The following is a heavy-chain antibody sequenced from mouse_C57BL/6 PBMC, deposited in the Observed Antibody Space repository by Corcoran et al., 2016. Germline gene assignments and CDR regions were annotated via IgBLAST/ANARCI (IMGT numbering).Heavy chain of an antibody. CDR3: ARCRHYDGYYSFDY. CDR2: IYPGDGDT. CDR1: GYAFSSYW. Sequence: QVQLQQSGAELVKPGASVKISCKASGYAFSSYWMNWVKQRPGKGLEWIGQIYPGDGDTNYNGKFKGKATLTADKSSSTAYMQLSSLTSEDSAVYFCARCRHYDGYYSFDYWGQGTTLTVSS. V-gene: IGHV1-80*01. J-gene: IGHJ2*01. D-gene: IGHD2-3*01.